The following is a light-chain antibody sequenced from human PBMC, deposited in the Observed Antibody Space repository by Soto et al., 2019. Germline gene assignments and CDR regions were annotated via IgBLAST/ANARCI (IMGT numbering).Light chain of an antibody. J-gene: IGKJ2*01. CDR3: LQDYNRPYT. CDR2: AAS. V-gene: IGKV1-6*01. Sequence: AIQMTQSPSSLSASVGDRVTITCRASQDIGNDLGWYQQKPGKAPKLLIYAASNLESGVPSRFSGSGSGTDFTLTISSLQPEDFATYYCLQDYNRPYTFGQGSRLEIK. CDR1: QDIGND.